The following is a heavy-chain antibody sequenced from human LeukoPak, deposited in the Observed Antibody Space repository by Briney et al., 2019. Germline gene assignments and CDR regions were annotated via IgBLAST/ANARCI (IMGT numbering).Heavy chain of an antibody. D-gene: IGHD2-8*01. CDR3: ATRCTNGVCYKAYYMDV. Sequence: ASVKVSCKASGYTLTSYYLHWVRQAPGQGLEWLGWINLNGGCTLCAQKFRDRVTMTRDASISTPSMELSGLRSDDTAGYYCATRCTNGVCYKAYYMDVWGKGTTVTVSS. CDR1: GYTLTSYY. V-gene: IGHV1-2*02. J-gene: IGHJ6*03. CDR2: INLNGGCT.